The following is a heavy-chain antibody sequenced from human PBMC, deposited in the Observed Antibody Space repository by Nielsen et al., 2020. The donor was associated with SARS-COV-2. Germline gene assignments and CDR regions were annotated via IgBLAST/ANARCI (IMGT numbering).Heavy chain of an antibody. Sequence: GGSLRLSCAASGFTFSSYAMSWVRQAPGKGLEWVSDISGSGGSTYYADSVKGRFTISRDNSKNTLYLQMNSMRAEDTAVYYCAEMGARIAVAGTVDYWGQGTLVTVSS. CDR2: ISGSGGST. V-gene: IGHV3-23*01. D-gene: IGHD6-19*01. CDR3: AEMGARIAVAGTVDY. CDR1: GFTFSSYA. J-gene: IGHJ4*02.